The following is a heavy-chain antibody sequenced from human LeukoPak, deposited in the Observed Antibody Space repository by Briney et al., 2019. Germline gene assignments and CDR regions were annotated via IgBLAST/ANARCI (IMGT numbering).Heavy chain of an antibody. Sequence: GGSLRLSCVASGFTFSSYDMHWVRQTTGKGLEWVSAIGTADDTFYPASVKGRFTISRDDAKNSLYLQMSNLRVGDTAVYYCARSGYYHYYGLDVWGQGTTVTVSS. CDR2: IGTADDT. J-gene: IGHJ6*02. CDR1: GFTFSSYD. D-gene: IGHD6-25*01. V-gene: IGHV3-13*04. CDR3: ARSGYYHYYGLDV.